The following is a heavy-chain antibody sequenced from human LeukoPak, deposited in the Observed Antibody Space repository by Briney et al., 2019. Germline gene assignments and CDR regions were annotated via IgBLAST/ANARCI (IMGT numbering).Heavy chain of an antibody. CDR1: GFTFENYD. CDR2: ISGSDGNS. Sequence: GGSLRLSCAASGFTFENYDMTWVRQAPGKGLEWVSVISGSDGNSYYADSVKGRFTISRDNSKNTLYLQMNSLRAEVTAVYYCAKDGAAAGTPYYYYYMDVWGKGTTVTISS. J-gene: IGHJ6*03. CDR3: AKDGAAAGTPYYYYYMDV. V-gene: IGHV3-23*01. D-gene: IGHD6-13*01.